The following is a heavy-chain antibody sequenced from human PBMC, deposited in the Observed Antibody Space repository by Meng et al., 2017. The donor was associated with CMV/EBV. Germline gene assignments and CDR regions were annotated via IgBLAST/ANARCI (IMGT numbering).Heavy chain of an antibody. V-gene: IGHV1-18*01. CDR2: ISAYNGNT. CDR3: ARVGEEDYYDSSGYTSQKTFDY. J-gene: IGHJ4*02. D-gene: IGHD3-22*01. CDR1: GYTFTSYD. Sequence: ASVKVSCKASGYTFTSYDINWVRQAPGQGLEWMGWISAYNGNTNYAQKLQGRVTMTTDTSTSTAYMELRSLRSDDTAVYYCARVGEEDYYDSSGYTSQKTFDYWGQGTLVTVSS.